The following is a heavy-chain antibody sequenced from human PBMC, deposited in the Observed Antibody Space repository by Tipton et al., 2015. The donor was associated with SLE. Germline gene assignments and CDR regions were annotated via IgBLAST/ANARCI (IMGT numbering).Heavy chain of an antibody. CDR3: AKDLYDYYDGSGFYPSFDY. V-gene: IGHV3-30-3*01. D-gene: IGHD3-22*01. CDR1: GFTFSSYA. Sequence: SLRLSCAASGFTFSSYAMHWVRQAPGKGLEWVAVISYDGSNKYYADSVKGRFTISRDNSKNTLYLQMNSLRAEDTAVYYCAKDLYDYYDGSGFYPSFDYWGQGTLVTVSS. J-gene: IGHJ4*02. CDR2: ISYDGSNK.